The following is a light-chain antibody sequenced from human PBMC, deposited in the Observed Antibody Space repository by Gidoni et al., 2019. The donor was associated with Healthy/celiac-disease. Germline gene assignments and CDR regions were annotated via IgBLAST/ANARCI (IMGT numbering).Light chain of an antibody. CDR2: AAS. Sequence: DIKMTQSPSSLSASVGDRVTITCRASQSISSYLNWYQQKPGKAPKLLIYAASSLQSGVTSRFSGSGSGTDVTLTISRLQPEDFATYYCQQSYSTPPMYTFGQGTKLEIK. J-gene: IGKJ2*01. CDR1: QSISSY. CDR3: QQSYSTPPMYT. V-gene: IGKV1-39*01.